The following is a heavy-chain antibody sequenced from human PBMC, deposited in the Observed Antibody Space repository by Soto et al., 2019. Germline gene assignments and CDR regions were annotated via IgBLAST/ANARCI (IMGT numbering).Heavy chain of an antibody. CDR3: ARGANIIPGIAAAGPFDP. CDR1: GFTFSSYW. J-gene: IGHJ5*02. D-gene: IGHD6-13*01. Sequence: GGSLRLSCAASGFTFSSYWMHWVRQAPGKGLVWISRINSDGSSTSYADSVKGRFTISRDNAKNTLYLQMNSLRAEDTAVYYCARGANIIPGIAAAGPFDPWGQGTLVTVSS. V-gene: IGHV3-74*01. CDR2: INSDGSST.